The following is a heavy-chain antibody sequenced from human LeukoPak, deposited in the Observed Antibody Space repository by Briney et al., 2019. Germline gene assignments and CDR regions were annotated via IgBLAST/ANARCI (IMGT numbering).Heavy chain of an antibody. CDR3: ARHRSSDTAMAYFDY. CDR1: GYSFTSYW. J-gene: IGHJ4*02. CDR2: IYPGDSDT. V-gene: IGHV5-51*01. D-gene: IGHD5-18*01. Sequence: GESLKISCKGSGYSFTSYWIGWVRQMPGKGLEWMGIIYPGDSDTRYSPSFQGQVTISADKSISTAYLQWSSLKASDTAMYYCARHRSSDTAMAYFDYWDQGTLVTVSS.